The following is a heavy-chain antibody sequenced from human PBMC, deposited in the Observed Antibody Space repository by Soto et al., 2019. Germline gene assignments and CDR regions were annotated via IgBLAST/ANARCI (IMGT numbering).Heavy chain of an antibody. D-gene: IGHD4-17*01. Sequence: SSETLSLTCTVSGGSISSGGYYWSWIRQHPGKGLEWIGYIYYSGSTYYNPSLKSRVTISVDTSKNQFSLKLSSVTAADTAVYYCARYHGDPPYNWFDPWGQGTLVTVSS. J-gene: IGHJ5*02. CDR2: IYYSGST. CDR3: ARYHGDPPYNWFDP. V-gene: IGHV4-31*03. CDR1: GGSISSGGYY.